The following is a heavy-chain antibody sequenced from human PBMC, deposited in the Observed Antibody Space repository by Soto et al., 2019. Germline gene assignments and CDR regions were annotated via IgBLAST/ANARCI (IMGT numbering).Heavy chain of an antibody. CDR3: ARQDSFDY. J-gene: IGHJ4*02. Sequence: GGALRVSSAASAVTWISCWMHGFRQAPGGGLVWVSRINTDGSSKSSADSVKGRFTTSRDNAKNTLYLQLNSLRTEDTDVYYCARQDSFDYWCRGT. CDR1: AVTWISCW. CDR2: INTDGSSK. V-gene: IGHV3-74*01.